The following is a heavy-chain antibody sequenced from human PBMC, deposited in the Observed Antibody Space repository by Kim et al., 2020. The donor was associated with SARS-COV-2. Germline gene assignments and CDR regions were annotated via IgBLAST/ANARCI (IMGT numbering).Heavy chain of an antibody. CDR2: IIPIFGTA. CDR3: ATGVGGEIAAAGDYYYGMDV. V-gene: IGHV1-69*13. J-gene: IGHJ6*02. Sequence: SVKVSCKASGGTFSSYAISWVRQAPGQGLEWMGGIIPIFGTANYAQKFQGRVTITADESTSTAYMELSSLRSEDTAVYYCATGVGGEIAAAGDYYYGMDVWGQGTTVTVSS. CDR1: GGTFSSYA. D-gene: IGHD6-13*01.